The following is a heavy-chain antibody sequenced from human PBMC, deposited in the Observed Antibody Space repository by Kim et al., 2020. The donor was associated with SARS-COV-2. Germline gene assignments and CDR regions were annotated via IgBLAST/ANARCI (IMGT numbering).Heavy chain of an antibody. D-gene: IGHD3-10*01. CDR3: ARGFLDYYGSRPHSENNYYYYGMDV. CDR1: GGTFSSYA. Sequence: SVKVSCKASGGTFSSYAISWVRQAPGQGLEWMGGIIPIFGTANYAQKFQGRVTITADESTSTAYMELSSLRSEDTAVYYCARGFLDYYGSRPHSENNYYYYGMDVWGQGTTVTVSS. V-gene: IGHV1-69*13. J-gene: IGHJ6*02. CDR2: IIPIFGTA.